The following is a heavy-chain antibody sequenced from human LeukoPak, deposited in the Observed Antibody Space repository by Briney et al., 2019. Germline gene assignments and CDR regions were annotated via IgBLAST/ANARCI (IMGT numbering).Heavy chain of an antibody. J-gene: IGHJ4*02. CDR1: GFTFSSYS. CDR3: ARVHHSSSWGTDDC. D-gene: IGHD6-13*01. CDR2: ISSRSRTI. Sequence: GGSLRLSCAASGFTFSSYSMNWVRQAPGKGLEWVSYISSRSRTIYYADSVKGRFTISRDNAKYSLYLHLNSLRAEDTAVYYCARVHHSSSWGTDDCWGQGTLVTVSS. V-gene: IGHV3-48*04.